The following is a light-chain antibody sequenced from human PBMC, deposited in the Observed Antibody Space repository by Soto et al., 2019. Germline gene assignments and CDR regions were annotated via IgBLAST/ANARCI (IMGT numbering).Light chain of an antibody. CDR1: NIGDKL. CDR2: FDS. V-gene: IGLV3-21*04. CDR3: PLWAVVSDHYG. Sequence: SYELTQSPSVSLAPGETARITWEANNIGDKLVHWYQQRPGQAPVLVIYFDSERPSGIPERFSGSNSGNTATLIITRVEAGDEADYYCPLWAVVSDHYGFGSGTKRTVL. J-gene: IGLJ1*01.